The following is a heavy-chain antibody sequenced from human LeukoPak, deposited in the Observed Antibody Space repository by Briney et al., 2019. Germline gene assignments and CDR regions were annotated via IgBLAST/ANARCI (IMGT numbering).Heavy chain of an antibody. V-gene: IGHV1-46*01. CDR3: ARDPVETATMEDAFDI. CDR1: GYTFTSYY. CDR2: INPSGGST. J-gene: IGHJ3*02. D-gene: IGHD5-24*01. Sequence: ASVKVSCKASGYTFTSYYMHWVRQAPGQGLEWMGIINPSGGSTSYAQKFQGRVTMTRDTSTSTVYMELSSLRSEDTAVYYCARDPVETATMEDAFDIWGQGTMVTVSS.